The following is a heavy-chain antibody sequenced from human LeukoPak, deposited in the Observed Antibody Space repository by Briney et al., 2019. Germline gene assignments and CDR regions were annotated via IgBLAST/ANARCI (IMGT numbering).Heavy chain of an antibody. CDR2: ISVYNSNT. D-gene: IGHD4-17*01. CDR1: RLTSTDYA. CDR3: ARLSTPFTVSTNLDY. Sequence: ASVKVSCKAPRLTSTDYAARSVPQAPGQGLEWMGWISVYNSNTNYAQKLQGRVTMTTDTSTSTAYMELRSLRSDDTAVYYCARLSTPFTVSTNLDYWGQGTLVTVSS. J-gene: IGHJ4*02. V-gene: IGHV1-18*01.